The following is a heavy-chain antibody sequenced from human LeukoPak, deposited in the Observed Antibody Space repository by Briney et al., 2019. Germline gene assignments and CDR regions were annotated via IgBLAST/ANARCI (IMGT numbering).Heavy chain of an antibody. CDR1: GYTFTSYD. CDR2: MNPNSGNT. J-gene: IGHJ5*02. Sequence: ASVKVSCKASGYTFTSYDINWVRQATGQGLEWMGWMNPNSGNTGYAQKFQGRVTMTRNTSISTAYMELSSLRSEDTAVYYCARKIGTYCSGGSCHLNWFDPWGQGTQVTVSS. CDR3: ARKIGTYCSGGSCHLNWFDP. D-gene: IGHD2-15*01. V-gene: IGHV1-8*01.